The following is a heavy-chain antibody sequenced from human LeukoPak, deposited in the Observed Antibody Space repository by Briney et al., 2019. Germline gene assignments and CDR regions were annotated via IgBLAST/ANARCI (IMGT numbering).Heavy chain of an antibody. CDR3: AREPPYCGGDCYFDY. Sequence: GGSLRLSCAASGFTFSSYAMHWVRQAPGKGLEWVAVISYDGSNKYYADSVKGRFTISRDNSKNTLYLQMNSLRAEDTAVYYCAREPPYCGGDCYFDYWGQGTLVTVSS. CDR2: ISYDGSNK. D-gene: IGHD2-21*02. V-gene: IGHV3-30-3*01. J-gene: IGHJ4*02. CDR1: GFTFSSYA.